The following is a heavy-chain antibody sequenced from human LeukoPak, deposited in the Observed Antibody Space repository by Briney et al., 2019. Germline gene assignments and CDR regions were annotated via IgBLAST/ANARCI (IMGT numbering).Heavy chain of an antibody. V-gene: IGHV3-21*01. CDR2: ISSSSSYI. CDR3: AREKYSSSWYPNWFDP. CDR1: GFTFSSYA. D-gene: IGHD6-13*01. J-gene: IGHJ5*02. Sequence: GGSLRLSCAASGFTFSSYAMSWVRQAPGKGLEWVSSISSSSSYIYYADSVKGRFTISRDNAKNSLYLQMNSLRAEDTAVYYCAREKYSSSWYPNWFDPWGQGTLVTVSS.